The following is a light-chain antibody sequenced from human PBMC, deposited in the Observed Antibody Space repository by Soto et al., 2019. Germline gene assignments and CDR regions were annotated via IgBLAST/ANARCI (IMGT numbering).Light chain of an antibody. J-gene: IGKJ4*01. CDR2: DAS. CDR1: QTVRNNY. V-gene: IGKV3-20*01. Sequence: EFVLTQSPGTLSLSPGERATLSCRASQTVRNNYLAWYQQKPGQAPRLLIYDASSRATGIPDRFSGGGSGTDFTLTICRLEPEDFAVYYCQQFCSYPLTFGGGTKVEIK. CDR3: QQFCSYPLT.